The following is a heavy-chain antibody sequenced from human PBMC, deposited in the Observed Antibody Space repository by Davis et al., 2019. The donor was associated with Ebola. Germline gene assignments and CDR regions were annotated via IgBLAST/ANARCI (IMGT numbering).Heavy chain of an antibody. CDR3: ARDPAEWEVPLDY. V-gene: IGHV3-74*01. CDR2: INRDGSST. CDR1: GFTFSSYW. J-gene: IGHJ4*02. D-gene: IGHD1-26*01. Sequence: GESLKISCAASGFTFSSYWMHWVRQGPGKGLVWVSGINRDGSSTSYADSVKGRFTISRDNAKNTLYLQMNSLRAEDSAVYFCARDPAEWEVPLDYWGQGTLVTVAS.